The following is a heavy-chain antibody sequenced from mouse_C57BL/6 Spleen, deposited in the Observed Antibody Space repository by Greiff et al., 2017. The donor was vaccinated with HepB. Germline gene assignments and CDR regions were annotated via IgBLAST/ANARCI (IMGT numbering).Heavy chain of an antibody. CDR2: IYPGDGDT. CDR3: ASPGSRDWYFDV. J-gene: IGHJ1*03. D-gene: IGHD1-1*01. V-gene: IGHV1-82*01. Sequence: QVQLQQSGPELVKPGASVKISCKASGYAFSSSWMNWVKQRPGKGLEWIGRIYPGDGDTNYNGKFKGKATLTADKSSSTAYMQLSSLTSEDSAVYFCASPGSRDWYFDVWGTGTTVTVSS. CDR1: GYAFSSSW.